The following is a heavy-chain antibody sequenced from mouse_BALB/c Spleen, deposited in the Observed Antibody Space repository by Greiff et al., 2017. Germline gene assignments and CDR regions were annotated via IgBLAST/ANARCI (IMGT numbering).Heavy chain of an antibody. D-gene: IGHD2-10*02. CDR3: ARDRGQYGNYAMDY. CDR2: INSNGGST. J-gene: IGHJ4*01. CDR1: GFTFSSYG. V-gene: IGHV5-6-3*01. Sequence: DVKLVESGGGLVQPGGSLKLSCAASGFTFSSYGMSWVRQTPDKRLELVATINSNGGSTYYPDSVKGRFTISRDNAKNTLYLQMSSLKSEDTAMYYCARDRGQYGNYAMDYWGQGTSVTVSS.